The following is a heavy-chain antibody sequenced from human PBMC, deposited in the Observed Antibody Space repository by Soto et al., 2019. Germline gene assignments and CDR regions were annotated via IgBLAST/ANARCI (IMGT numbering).Heavy chain of an antibody. V-gene: IGHV3-74*01. CDR3: VRDRANSYGYLDY. J-gene: IGHJ4*02. Sequence: GSLRLSCGGSGFALSNYWMHWVRQAAGKGLVWVSRISPDGRSTSYADSVKGRFTISRDNAKNTLYLQMNSLRDDDTSVFYCVRDRANSYGYLDYWGQGVLVTVSS. CDR2: ISPDGRST. CDR1: GFALSNYW. D-gene: IGHD3-10*01.